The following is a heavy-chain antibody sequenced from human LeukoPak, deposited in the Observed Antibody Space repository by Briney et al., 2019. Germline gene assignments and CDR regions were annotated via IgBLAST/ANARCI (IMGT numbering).Heavy chain of an antibody. Sequence: GGSLRLSCAASGFTFSDYYMSWIRQAPGKGLEWVSYISSSGSTIYYADSVKGRFTISRDDAKNSLYLQMNSLRAEDTAVYYCAQVGAKKLIDYWGQGTLVTVSS. J-gene: IGHJ4*02. CDR1: GFTFSDYY. D-gene: IGHD1-26*01. CDR3: AQVGAKKLIDY. V-gene: IGHV3-11*01. CDR2: ISSSGSTI.